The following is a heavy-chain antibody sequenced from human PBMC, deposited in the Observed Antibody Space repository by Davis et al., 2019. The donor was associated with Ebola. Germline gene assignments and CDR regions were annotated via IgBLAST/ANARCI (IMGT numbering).Heavy chain of an antibody. CDR3: ARDRDSSSFYYYYGMDV. D-gene: IGHD6-6*01. V-gene: IGHV1-2*02. Sequence: ASVKVSCKASGYTFTGYYLYWVRQAPGQGLEWMGWINPNSGGAKYAQNFQGRVTMTRDTSINTAYMELSRLRSDDTAVYYCARDRDSSSFYYYYGMDVWGQGTTVTVSS. CDR1: GYTFTGYY. J-gene: IGHJ6*02. CDR2: INPNSGGA.